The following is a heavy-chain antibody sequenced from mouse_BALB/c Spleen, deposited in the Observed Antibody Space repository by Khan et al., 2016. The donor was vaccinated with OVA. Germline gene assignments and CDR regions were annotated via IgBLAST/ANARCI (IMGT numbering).Heavy chain of an antibody. Sequence: EVKLLESGGGLVQPGGSLKLSCAASGFDFSRYWMSWVRQAPGKGLEWIGEINPDSSTINYTPSLKDKFIISRDNAKNTLYLEMSKVRSEDTVWYYCARPYRYDGRAWFAYWGEGTLVTVSA. CDR1: GFDFSRYW. CDR2: INPDSSTI. CDR3: ARPYRYDGRAWFAY. V-gene: IGHV4-1*02. J-gene: IGHJ3*01. D-gene: IGHD2-14*01.